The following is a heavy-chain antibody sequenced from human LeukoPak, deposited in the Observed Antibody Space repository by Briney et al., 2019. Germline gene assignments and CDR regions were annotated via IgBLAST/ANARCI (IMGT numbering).Heavy chain of an antibody. V-gene: IGHV3-23*01. CDR2: ISGSGGST. CDR1: GFTFSNYG. D-gene: IGHD2-15*01. J-gene: IGHJ6*03. CDR3: AKPPYCSGGSCYYYYYMDV. Sequence: GGSLRLSCAASGFTFSNYGMSWVRQAPEKGLEWVSAISGSGGSTYYADSVKGRFTISRDNSKNTLYLQMNSLRAEDTAVYYCAKPPYCSGGSCYYYYYMDVWGKGTTVTISS.